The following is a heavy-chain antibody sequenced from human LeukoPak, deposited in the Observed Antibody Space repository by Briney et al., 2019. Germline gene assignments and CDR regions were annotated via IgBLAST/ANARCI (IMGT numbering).Heavy chain of an antibody. D-gene: IGHD4-23*01. CDR1: GGSISSDSYY. V-gene: IGHV4-61*02. CDR2: FYTSGST. Sequence: PSETLSLTCTVSGGSISSDSYYWSWIRQPAGKGLEWIGRFYTSGSTNYNPPLKSRVTISVDTSKNQFSLKLSSVTAADTAMYYCARVNRGGGGNWFDPWGQGTLVTVSS. J-gene: IGHJ5*02. CDR3: ARVNRGGGGNWFDP.